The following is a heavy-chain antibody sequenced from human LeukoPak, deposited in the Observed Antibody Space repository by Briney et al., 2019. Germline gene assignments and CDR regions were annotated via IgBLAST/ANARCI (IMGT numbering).Heavy chain of an antibody. Sequence: GGSLRLSCAASGFTFSSYWMNWVRQAPGKGLEWVANIKQDGSERYYVDSLKGRFTISRDNAKNSLYLQMNNLRAEDTAVYYCARIYYDYFDYWAREPWSPSPQ. J-gene: IGHJ4*02. CDR2: IKQDGSER. CDR1: GFTFSSYW. V-gene: IGHV3-7*01. CDR3: ARIYYDYFDY. D-gene: IGHD3-16*01.